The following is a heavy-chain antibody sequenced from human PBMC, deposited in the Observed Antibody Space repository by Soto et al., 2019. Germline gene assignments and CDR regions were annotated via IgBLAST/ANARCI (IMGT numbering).Heavy chain of an antibody. J-gene: IGHJ3*02. D-gene: IGHD4-17*01. CDR2: IWYDGSNK. Sequence: QVQLVESGGGVVQPGRSLRLSCAASGFTFSSYGMHWVRQAPGEGLEWVAVIWYDGSNKYYADSVKGRFTISRDNSKNTLYLQMNSLRAEDTAVYYCAREGYGASVDIWGQGTMVTVSS. CDR1: GFTFSSYG. CDR3: AREGYGASVDI. V-gene: IGHV3-33*01.